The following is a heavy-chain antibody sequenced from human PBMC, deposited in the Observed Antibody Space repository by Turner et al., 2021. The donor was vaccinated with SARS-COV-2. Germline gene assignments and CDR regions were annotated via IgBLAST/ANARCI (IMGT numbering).Heavy chain of an antibody. J-gene: IGHJ5*02. D-gene: IGHD3-22*01. Sequence: VQSGAEVTNPGSSVTVSCEASGGTFSNYAISWVRQAPGQGLEWMGGIIPIFGTANYAQKFQGRVTITADESTTTAYMELSSLRSEDTAVYYGARARGVDYYDSSGQRFDPWGQGTLVTVSS. V-gene: IGHV1-69*01. CDR3: ARARGVDYYDSSGQRFDP. CDR1: GGTFSNYA. CDR2: IIPIFGTA.